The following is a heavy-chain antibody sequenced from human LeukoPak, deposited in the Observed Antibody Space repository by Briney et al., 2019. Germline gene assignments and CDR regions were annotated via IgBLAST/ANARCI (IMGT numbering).Heavy chain of an antibody. CDR2: INHSGST. CDR3: ARGHIYCSGGSCPPHGMDV. V-gene: IGHV4-34*01. Sequence: SETLSLTCAVYGGSFSGYYWSWIRQPPGKGLEWIGEINHSGSTNYNPSLKSRVTISIDTSKNQFSLKLSSVTAADTAVYYCARGHIYCSGGSCPPHGMDVWGQGTTVTVSS. J-gene: IGHJ6*02. D-gene: IGHD2-15*01. CDR1: GGSFSGYY.